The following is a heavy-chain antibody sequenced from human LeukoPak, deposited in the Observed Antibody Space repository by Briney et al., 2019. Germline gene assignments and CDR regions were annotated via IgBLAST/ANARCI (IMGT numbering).Heavy chain of an antibody. J-gene: IGHJ4*02. V-gene: IGHV4-34*01. CDR2: INHSGST. D-gene: IGHD2-8*01. CDR1: GGSFSGYY. Sequence: SETLSLTCAVYGGSFSGYYWTWIRQPPGKGLEWIGEINHSGSTNYNPSLKSRVTISVDTSKNQFSLKLSSVTAADTAVYYCAREWQYQFDYWGQGSLVTISS. CDR3: AREWQYQFDY.